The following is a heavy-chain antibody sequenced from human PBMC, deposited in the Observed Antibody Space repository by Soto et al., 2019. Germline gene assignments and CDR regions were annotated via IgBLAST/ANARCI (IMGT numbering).Heavy chain of an antibody. D-gene: IGHD5-12*01. J-gene: IGHJ6*03. CDR2: INPSGGST. Sequence: ASVKVSCKASGYTFTSYYMHWVRQAPGQGLEWMGIINPSGGSTSYAQKYQGRVTMTRDTSTSTVYMELSSLRSEDTAVYYCGIDSGYDSVPNYYYYYYMDVRGKGTTVTVSS. V-gene: IGHV1-46*03. CDR3: GIDSGYDSVPNYYYYYYMDV. CDR1: GYTFTSYY.